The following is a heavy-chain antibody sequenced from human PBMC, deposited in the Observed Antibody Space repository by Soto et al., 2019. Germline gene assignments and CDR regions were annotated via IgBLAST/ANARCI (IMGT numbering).Heavy chain of an antibody. CDR3: VGHGGYSY. V-gene: IGHV3-23*01. J-gene: IGHJ4*02. D-gene: IGHD2-15*01. Sequence: GGSLRLSCAATGFTLRTNGMSWFRQAPGKGLEWVSSILGSGGDTYYADSLKGRFTISRDNSKNTLYLQLNSLGAEDTALYYCVGHGGYSYLGQGTLVTVSP. CDR1: GFTLRTNG. CDR2: ILGSGGDT.